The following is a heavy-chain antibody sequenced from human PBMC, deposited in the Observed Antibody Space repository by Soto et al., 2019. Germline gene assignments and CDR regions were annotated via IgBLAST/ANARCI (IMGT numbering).Heavy chain of an antibody. Sequence: SETLSLTCAVSGGSISSNNWWSWVRQAPGKGLEWIGEIHHRDSTNYSPSFQGQVTITADKSTSTAYLQWNTLKASDTAMYYCARHISNFRYYYYAMDVWGQGTTVTVSS. J-gene: IGHJ6*02. CDR2: IHHRDST. V-gene: IGHV4-4*02. CDR3: ARHISNFRYYYYAMDV. CDR1: GGSISSNNW. D-gene: IGHD6-13*01.